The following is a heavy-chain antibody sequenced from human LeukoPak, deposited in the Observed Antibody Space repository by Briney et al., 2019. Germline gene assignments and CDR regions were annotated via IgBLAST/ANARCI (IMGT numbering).Heavy chain of an antibody. CDR1: GFTASSNY. V-gene: IGHV3-53*01. J-gene: IGHJ4*02. CDR2: ISSGGKT. Sequence: GGSLRLSCAASGFTASSNYMRWVRQAPGKGLEWVSVISSGGKTYYADSAKSRFTISRYNSKNTLYLQMNSLRAEDTAVYYCARGGGYYDSSENFDYWGQGTLVTVSS. D-gene: IGHD3-22*01. CDR3: ARGGGYYDSSENFDY.